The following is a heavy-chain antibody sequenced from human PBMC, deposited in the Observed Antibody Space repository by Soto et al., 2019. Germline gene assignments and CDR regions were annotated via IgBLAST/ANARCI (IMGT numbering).Heavy chain of an antibody. CDR2: IYYSGST. J-gene: IGHJ3*01. Sequence: SETLALTCADTVATMISGDYSWAWIRQSPEKGLEWIGYIYYSGSTYYNPSLKSRVTISRDTAKSQVFLRLTFVDAADTAVYYCARPKSPDLGVFDVWGQGALVTVSS. CDR1: VATMISGDYS. CDR3: ARPKSPDLGVFDV. D-gene: IGHD3-16*01. V-gene: IGHV4-30-4*01.